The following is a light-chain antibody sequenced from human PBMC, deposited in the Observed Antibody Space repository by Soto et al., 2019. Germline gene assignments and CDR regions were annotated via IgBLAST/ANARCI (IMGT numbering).Light chain of an antibody. CDR3: QSLGTGIQV. CDR1: SGYSTYA. V-gene: IGLV4-69*01. CDR2: INYDGTH. J-gene: IGLJ3*02. Sequence: QSVLTQSPSASASLGASVKLTCTLSSGYSTYAIAWHQQQSEKGPRFLMKINYDGTHSKGDGFFDRFSGSSSGAARHLTISSLQSEAEDDYYCQSLGTGIQVFGGGTKLTVL.